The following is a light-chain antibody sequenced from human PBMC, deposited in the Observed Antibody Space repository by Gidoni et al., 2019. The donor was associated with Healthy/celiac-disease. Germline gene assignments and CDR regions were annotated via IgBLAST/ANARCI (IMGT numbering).Light chain of an antibody. V-gene: IGLV3-10*01. CDR1: ALPKKY. Sequence: SYELTRPPSGSVSKGQTARITCSGDALPKKYAYWYQQKSGQAPLLVIYEDSKRPSGIPERFSGSSSGTIATLTISGAQVVDASDFYCYSPDCSGHHPYVVFGGGTKLTVL. CDR3: YSPDCSGHHPYVV. J-gene: IGLJ2*01. CDR2: EDS.